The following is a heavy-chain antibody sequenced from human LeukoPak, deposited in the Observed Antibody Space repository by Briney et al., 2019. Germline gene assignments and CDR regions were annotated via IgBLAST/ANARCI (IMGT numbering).Heavy chain of an antibody. D-gene: IGHD3-9*01. CDR2: TYYRSKWYS. V-gene: IGHV6-1*01. CDR1: GDSVSSTDAA. J-gene: IGHJ4*02. CDR3: ARSTDWLNGH. Sequence: SQTLSLTCAISGDSVSSTDAAWNWIRQSPSRGLEWLGRTYYRSKWYSDYAVSVKGRITINPDTSKNQFSLHLKSVTPEDSAVYYCARSTDWLNGHWGQGALVTVSS.